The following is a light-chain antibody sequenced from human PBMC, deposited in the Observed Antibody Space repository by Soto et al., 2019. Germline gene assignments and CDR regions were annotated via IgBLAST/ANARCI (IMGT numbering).Light chain of an antibody. V-gene: IGKV3-20*01. J-gene: IGKJ1*01. Sequence: SPGERSTLSCRASQSVSNNYLAWYQQKPGQAPRLLIYGTSARATGIPARFSGSGSGTDFTLTISRLEPEDFALYYCQQYGDSPFTFGQGTKVDIK. CDR3: QQYGDSPFT. CDR2: GTS. CDR1: QSVSNNY.